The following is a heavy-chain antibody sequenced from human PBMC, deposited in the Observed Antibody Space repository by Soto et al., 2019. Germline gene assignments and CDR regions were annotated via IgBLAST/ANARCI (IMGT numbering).Heavy chain of an antibody. CDR1: GYTXTSYG. CDR2: ISAYNGNT. D-gene: IGHD2-8*02. V-gene: IGHV1-18*01. J-gene: IGHJ4*02. Sequence: ASVKVXCKASGYTXTSYGISWVRQAPGQGLEWMGWISAYNGNTNYAQKLQGRVTMTTDTSTSTAYMELRSLRSDDTAVYYCAIDKITGLFDYWGQGTLVTVSS. CDR3: AIDKITGLFDY.